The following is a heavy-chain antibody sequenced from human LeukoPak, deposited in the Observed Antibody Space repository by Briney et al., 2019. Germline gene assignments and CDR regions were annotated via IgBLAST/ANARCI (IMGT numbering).Heavy chain of an antibody. J-gene: IGHJ4*02. CDR2: IIPIFGTA. V-gene: IGHV1-69*13. CDR1: GGSFSSYA. D-gene: IGHD3-3*01. CDR3: ARGLYYDFWSGYSPFDY. Sequence: SVKVSCKASGGSFSSYAISWVRQAPGQGLEWMGGIIPIFGTANYAQKFQGRVTITADESTSTAYMELSSLRSEDTAVYYCARGLYYDFWSGYSPFDYWGQGTLVTVSS.